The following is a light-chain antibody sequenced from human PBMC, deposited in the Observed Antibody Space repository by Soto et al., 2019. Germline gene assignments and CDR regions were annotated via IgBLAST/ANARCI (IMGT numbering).Light chain of an antibody. CDR1: QTVHNY. V-gene: IGKV3-11*01. Sequence: ESVLTQSPATLSLSPGERATLSCRASQTVHNYLAWYQQKPGQVPRLLIYDAVRRATGIPDRFSGSVSGTDFTLTINSLEPEDFAVYYCHPRSGRLTFGGGTRVDLK. CDR3: HPRSGRLT. J-gene: IGKJ4*01. CDR2: DAV.